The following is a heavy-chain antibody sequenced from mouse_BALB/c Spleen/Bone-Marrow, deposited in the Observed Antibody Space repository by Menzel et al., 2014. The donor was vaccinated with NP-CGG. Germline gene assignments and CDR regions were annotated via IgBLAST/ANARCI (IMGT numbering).Heavy chain of an antibody. J-gene: IGHJ4*01. Sequence: VHLVESGAELVRPGASVKLSCRASDYSFTSYWVNWVKQRPGQGLEWIGMIHPSDSETRLNQKFKDKATLTVDKSSSTAYMQLSSLTSEDSAVYYCTRLPHWGQGTSVTVSS. V-gene: IGHV1-61*01. CDR3: TRLPH. CDR2: IHPSDSET. CDR1: DYSFTSYW. D-gene: IGHD5-1*01.